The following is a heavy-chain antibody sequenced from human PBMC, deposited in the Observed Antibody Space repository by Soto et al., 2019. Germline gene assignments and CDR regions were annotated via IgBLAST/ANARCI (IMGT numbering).Heavy chain of an antibody. CDR2: IYYSGSA. V-gene: IGHV4-31*03. CDR1: GDSVSSGGAY. J-gene: IGHJ5*02. CDR3: ARQAAAPGIDLWFDP. Sequence: SETLSLTCTVSGDSVSSGGAYWSWIRQHPGKGLEWIGYIYYSGSANYTPSLKSRLTISLDTSQNQVSLRLSSVTAADTAVYYCARQAAAPGIDLWFDPWGQGTLVTVSS. D-gene: IGHD6-13*01.